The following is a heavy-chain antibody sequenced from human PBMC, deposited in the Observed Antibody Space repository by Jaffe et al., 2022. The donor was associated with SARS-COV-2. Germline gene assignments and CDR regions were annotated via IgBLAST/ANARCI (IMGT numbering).Heavy chain of an antibody. CDR2: IWYDGSNK. V-gene: IGHV3-33*01. Sequence: QVQLVESGGGVVQPGRSLRLSCAASGFTFSSYGMHWVRQAPGKGLEWVAVIWYDGSNKYYADSVKGRFTISRDNSKNTLYLQMNSLRAEDTAVYYCAREKRTVVTPYYYYGMDVWGQGTTVTVSS. J-gene: IGHJ6*02. CDR3: AREKRTVVTPYYYYGMDV. D-gene: IGHD2-21*02. CDR1: GFTFSSYG.